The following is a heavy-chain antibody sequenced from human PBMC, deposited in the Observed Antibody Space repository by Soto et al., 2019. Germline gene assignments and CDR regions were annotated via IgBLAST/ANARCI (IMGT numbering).Heavy chain of an antibody. J-gene: IGHJ5*02. CDR2: INPNSGGT. CDR1: GYTFTSYD. CDR3: ARVPKTAEWFDP. Sequence: SVKVSCKASGYTFTSYDINWVRQATGQGLEWMGWINPNSGGTNYAQKFQGRVTMTRDTSISTAYMELSRLRSDDTAVYYCARVPKTAEWFDPWGQGTLVTVSS. V-gene: IGHV1-2*02.